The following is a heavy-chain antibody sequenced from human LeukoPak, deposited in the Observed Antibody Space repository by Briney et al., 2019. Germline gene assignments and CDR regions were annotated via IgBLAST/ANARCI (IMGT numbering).Heavy chain of an antibody. V-gene: IGHV3-30*02. CDR2: IRYDGSNK. J-gene: IGHJ3*02. Sequence: GGSLRLSCAASGFTFSSYGMHWVRQAPGKGLEWVAFIRYDGSNKYYADSVKGRFTISRDNSKNTLYLQMNSLRAEDTAVYYCAKDDVVIYYDSTHAFDIWGQGTMVTVSS. CDR1: GFTFSSYG. D-gene: IGHD3-22*01. CDR3: AKDDVVIYYDSTHAFDI.